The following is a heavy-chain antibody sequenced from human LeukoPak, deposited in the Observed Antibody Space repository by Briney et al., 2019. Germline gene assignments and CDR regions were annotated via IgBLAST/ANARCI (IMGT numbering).Heavy chain of an antibody. D-gene: IGHD3-10*01. Sequence: PGGSLRLSCAASGFTFSSYGMSWVRQAPGKGLEWVSAINTSGGSTYYADSVKGRFTISRDNSKNTLYLQMNSLRAEDTAVYYCARERITMVRDYFDYWGQGTLVTVSS. V-gene: IGHV3-23*01. CDR3: ARERITMVRDYFDY. CDR1: GFTFSSYG. J-gene: IGHJ4*02. CDR2: INTSGGST.